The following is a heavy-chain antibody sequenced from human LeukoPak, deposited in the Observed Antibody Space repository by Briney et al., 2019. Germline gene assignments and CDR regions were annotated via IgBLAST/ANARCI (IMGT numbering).Heavy chain of an antibody. J-gene: IGHJ4*02. CDR3: ARDKNYYGSSLYDY. V-gene: IGHV4-59*01. Sequence: SETLSLTCTVSGGSISSYYWSWIRQPPGKGLEWIGYIYYSGSTNYNPSLKSRVTISVDTSKNQFSLKLSSVTAADTAVYYCARDKNYYGSSLYDYWGQGTLVTVSS. CDR1: GGSISSYY. D-gene: IGHD3-10*01. CDR2: IYYSGST.